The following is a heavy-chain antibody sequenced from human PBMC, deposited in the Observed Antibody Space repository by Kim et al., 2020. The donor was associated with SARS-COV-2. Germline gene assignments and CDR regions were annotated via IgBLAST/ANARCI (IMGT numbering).Heavy chain of an antibody. V-gene: IGHV3-30*03. D-gene: IGHD1-26*01. CDR3: ARNLVGETDLAP. CDR2: ISYEGSTQ. Sequence: RGSLRLSCAASGFTFSSHVMHWVRQAPGKGLEWVALISYEGSTQKDTDSVKGRFTVSRDNSKNTLFLQMNSLRPEDTAVYYCARNLVGETDLAPWGQGTLVTVSS. CDR1: GFTFSSHV. J-gene: IGHJ5*02.